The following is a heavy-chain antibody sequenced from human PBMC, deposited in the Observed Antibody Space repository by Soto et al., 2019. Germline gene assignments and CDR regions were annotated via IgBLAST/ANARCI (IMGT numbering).Heavy chain of an antibody. J-gene: IGHJ5*02. V-gene: IGHV1-8*01. CDR3: ARGVVVVVAATGWFDP. CDR2: MNPNSGNT. CDR1: GYTFTSYD. D-gene: IGHD2-15*01. Sequence: QVQLVQSGAEVKKPGASVKVSCKASGYTFTSYDINWVRQATGQGLEWMGWMNPNSGNTGYAQKFQGRVTKTRNTSISTADMELSSLRSEDTAVYYCARGVVVVVAATGWFDPWGQGTLVTVSS.